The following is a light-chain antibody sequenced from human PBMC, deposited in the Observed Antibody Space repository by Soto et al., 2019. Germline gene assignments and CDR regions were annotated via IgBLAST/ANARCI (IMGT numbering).Light chain of an antibody. Sequence: QLVLTQPPSASGTPGQRVTISCSGSSSNIGSSTVNWYLQFPGTAPKLLLFNNRRPSGVPDRFSGSKSGTSASLAISGLQSEDEADYYCAAWDDSLKGWVFGGGTQLTVL. CDR3: AAWDDSLKGWV. CDR2: NN. CDR1: SSNIGSST. J-gene: IGLJ3*02. V-gene: IGLV1-44*01.